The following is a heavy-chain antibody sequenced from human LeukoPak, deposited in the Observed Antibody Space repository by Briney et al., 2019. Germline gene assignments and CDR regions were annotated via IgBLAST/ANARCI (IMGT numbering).Heavy chain of an antibody. Sequence: SQTLSLTCVISGDSVSSNSAAWNWIRQSPSRGLEWLGRTYYRSRWYNDYAVSVKSRITINPDTSKNQFSLQVNSVTPEDTAVYFCARETSSTGAVDYWGQGTLVTVSS. CDR1: GDSVSSNSAA. J-gene: IGHJ4*02. CDR3: ARETSSTGAVDY. V-gene: IGHV6-1*01. CDR2: TYYRSRWYN. D-gene: IGHD2-2*01.